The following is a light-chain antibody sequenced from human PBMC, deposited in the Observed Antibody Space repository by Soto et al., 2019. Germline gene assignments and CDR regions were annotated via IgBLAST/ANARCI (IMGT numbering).Light chain of an antibody. Sequence: EIVLTQSPANLSWSPGERATLSCRASQNINLHLAWYQQKPGQAPRHLIYAASTRATGVPGRFSGSGSRADFTLTPRSLQPEYVAFYYCQQRPNWPLTLGRGTKVDIK. V-gene: IGKV3-11*01. CDR2: AAS. J-gene: IGKJ4*01. CDR3: QQRPNWPLT. CDR1: QNINLH.